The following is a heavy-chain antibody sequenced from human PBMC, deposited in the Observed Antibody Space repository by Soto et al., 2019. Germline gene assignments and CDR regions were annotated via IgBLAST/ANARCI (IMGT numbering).Heavy chain of an antibody. D-gene: IGHD3-16*01. CDR1: GASISNFY. V-gene: IGHV4-4*07. CDR3: AKGGTYYFDS. Sequence: LSLTCSVSGASISNFYWSWIRQSAGKGLEWIGRLYTRGTTDYNPSLKSRVTMSIDTSKNRVSLSLTSVTAADTAVYYCAKGGTYYFDSWGQGIVVTVSS. J-gene: IGHJ4*02. CDR2: LYTRGTT.